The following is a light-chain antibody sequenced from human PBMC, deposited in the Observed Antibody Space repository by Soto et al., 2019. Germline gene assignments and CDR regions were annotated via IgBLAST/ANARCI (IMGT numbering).Light chain of an antibody. CDR2: GAS. V-gene: IGKV3-20*01. CDR1: QSVSSS. J-gene: IGKJ1*01. CDR3: QQYGSSRT. Sequence: TQSPATLSVSPGERATLSCRTSQSVSSSLAWYQQKPGQAPSLLIYGASSRATGIPDRFSGSGSGTDFTLTISRLEPEDFAVYYCQQYGSSRTFGQGTKVDI.